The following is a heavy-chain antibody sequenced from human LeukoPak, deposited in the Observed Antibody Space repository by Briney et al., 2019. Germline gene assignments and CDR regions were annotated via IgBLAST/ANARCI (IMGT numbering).Heavy chain of an antibody. Sequence: GGSLRLSCVVSGFTVSSNYMSWVRQAPGKGLEWVSVIYSGGSTYYADSVKGRFAISRDNSKNTLYLQMSSLRAEDTAVYYCVKDLMGGSYVSVDWGQGTLVAVSS. CDR3: VKDLMGGSYVSVD. D-gene: IGHD1-26*01. CDR1: GFTVSSNY. V-gene: IGHV3-66*01. CDR2: IYSGGST. J-gene: IGHJ4*02.